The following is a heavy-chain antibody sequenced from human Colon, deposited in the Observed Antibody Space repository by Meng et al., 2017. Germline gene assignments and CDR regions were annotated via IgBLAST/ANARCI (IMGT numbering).Heavy chain of an antibody. CDR1: GGSISGNY. J-gene: IGHJ4*02. V-gene: IGHV4-59*12. D-gene: IGHD1-26*01. Sequence: QGQRQEQCPGLVKPSETLSLTCTVSGGSISGNYWSWIRQSPGRGLEWIGYIYYSGSTYYNPSLRSLVSISVDTSKNQFSLRLTSVTAADTAVYYCARVRRSGDDFDYWGQGTLVTVSS. CDR3: ARVRRSGDDFDY. CDR2: IYYSGST.